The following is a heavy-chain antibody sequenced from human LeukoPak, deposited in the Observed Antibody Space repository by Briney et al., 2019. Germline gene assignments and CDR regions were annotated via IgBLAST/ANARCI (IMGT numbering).Heavy chain of an antibody. CDR2: ISGSGGST. D-gene: IGHD3-22*01. Sequence: GGSLRLSCAASGFTFSSYAMSWVRQAPGKGLEWVSAISGSGGSTYYADSVKGRFTISRDNSKNTLYLQMNSLRAEDTAVYYCARAGRNSGDYYTHFDSWGQGTLVTVSS. J-gene: IGHJ4*02. CDR1: GFTFSSYA. CDR3: ARAGRNSGDYYTHFDS. V-gene: IGHV3-23*01.